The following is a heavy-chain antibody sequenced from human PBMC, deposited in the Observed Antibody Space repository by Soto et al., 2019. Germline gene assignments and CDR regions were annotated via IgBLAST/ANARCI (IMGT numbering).Heavy chain of an antibody. V-gene: IGHV1-8*01. D-gene: IGHD4-17*01. J-gene: IGHJ4*02. CDR3: ARSFGPPLYGDFEF. CDR2: MNPNSGNT. CDR1: GYTFTSYD. Sequence: ASVKVSCKASGYTFTSYDINWVRQATGQGLEWKGWMNPNSGNTGYAQKFQGRVTMTRSTSISTAYMELSSLRSEDTAVYYCARSFGPPLYGDFEFWGQGTLVTVSS.